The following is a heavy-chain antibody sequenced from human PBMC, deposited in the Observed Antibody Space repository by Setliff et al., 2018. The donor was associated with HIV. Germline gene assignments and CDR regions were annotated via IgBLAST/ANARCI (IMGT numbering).Heavy chain of an antibody. CDR2: ISQSGKT. V-gene: IGHV4-4*02. CDR1: ADSIGTNHW. D-gene: IGHD6-13*01. CDR3: ARAVAASATSVVDY. Sequence: SETLSLTCAVSADSIGTNHWWNWVRQPPGKGLEWIGEISQSGKTNYHPSLKSRITISMEASKTHFSLTLNSVTAADMAVYYCARAVAASATSVVDYWGQGIQVTVSS. J-gene: IGHJ4*02.